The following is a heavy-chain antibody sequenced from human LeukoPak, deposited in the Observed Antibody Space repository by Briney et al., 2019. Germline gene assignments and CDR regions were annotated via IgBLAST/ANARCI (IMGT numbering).Heavy chain of an antibody. J-gene: IGHJ4*02. V-gene: IGHV1-2*02. CDR1: GYTFTAYY. D-gene: IGHD5-18*01. CDR3: ARALEEIQLWTQQPLPVDY. Sequence: GTSVKVSCKASGYTFTAYYIHWVRQAPGQGLELMGWIDPDSGNPNYAQNFQGRVTMTRDTSISTAYMELSRLRSDDTAVYYCARALEEIQLWTQQPLPVDYWGQGTLVTVSS. CDR2: IDPDSGNP.